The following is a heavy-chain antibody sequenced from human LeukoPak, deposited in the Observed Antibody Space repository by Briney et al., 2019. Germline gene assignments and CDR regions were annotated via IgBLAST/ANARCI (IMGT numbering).Heavy chain of an antibody. CDR3: AKGSAAAGPRNWFDP. CDR2: ISGSGGST. CDR1: GFIFSSYV. Sequence: PGGSLRLSCAASGFIFSSYVSWVRQAPGKGLEWVSAISGSGGSTYYADSVKGRFTISRDNSKNMLYLQMNSLRAEDTAVYYCAKGSAAAGPRNWFDPWGQGILVTVSS. V-gene: IGHV3-23*01. J-gene: IGHJ5*02. D-gene: IGHD6-13*01.